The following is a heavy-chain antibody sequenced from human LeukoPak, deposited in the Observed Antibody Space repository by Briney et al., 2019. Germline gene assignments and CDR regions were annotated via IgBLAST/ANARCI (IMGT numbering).Heavy chain of an antibody. CDR3: VRDLHWGGFDV. Sequence: GGTLRLSCAASGFTFSTYGMNWVRQAPGKGLEWVSGISPSGDITYYADSVMGRFSISRDNPKGTVSLQMSSLRAEDTALYYCVRDLHWGGFDVWGQGTMVTVSS. J-gene: IGHJ3*01. CDR2: ISPSGDIT. V-gene: IGHV3-23*01. D-gene: IGHD7-27*01. CDR1: GFTFSTYG.